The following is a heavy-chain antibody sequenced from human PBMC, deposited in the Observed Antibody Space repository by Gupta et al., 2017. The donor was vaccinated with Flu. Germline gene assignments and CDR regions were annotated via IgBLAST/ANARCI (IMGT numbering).Heavy chain of an antibody. CDR1: GFTLSNAG. CDR2: IKSKTDGGTT. J-gene: IGHJ3*02. CDR3: TTEVLYPPFIQTDTHPESFDI. V-gene: IGHV3-15*01. Sequence: EVQLVESGGGLVKPGGSLRLSCAASGFTLSNAGMSWVRQAPGQGLEWVGRIKSKTDGGTTDYAAPVKGRFTISRDDSKNTLYLQMNSLKTEDTAVYYCTTEVLYPPFIQTDTHPESFDIWGQGTMVTVSS. D-gene: IGHD5-18*01.